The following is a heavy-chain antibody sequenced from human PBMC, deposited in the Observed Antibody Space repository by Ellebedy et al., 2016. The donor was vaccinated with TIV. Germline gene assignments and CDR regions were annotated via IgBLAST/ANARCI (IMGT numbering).Heavy chain of an antibody. CDR3: AREDFYGMDV. CDR1: GFIFSGYD. Sequence: GESLKISCAVSGFIFSGYDMSWVRQAPGKGLEWVSYISRGSTDTNYADSVKGRFTISRDDAKNSLYLQMNSLRAEDSAVYYCAREDFYGMDVWGQGTTVIVSS. J-gene: IGHJ6*01. V-gene: IGHV3-11*06. CDR2: ISRGSTDT.